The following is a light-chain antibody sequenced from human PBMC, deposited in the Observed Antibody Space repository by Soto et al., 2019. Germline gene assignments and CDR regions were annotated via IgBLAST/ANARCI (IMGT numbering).Light chain of an antibody. Sequence: DIPLTQSPSFLSASVGDRVTITCRASRAISSYLAWYQQRPGEAPKLLIFAASTLQSGVPSRFSSSGSGTEVTLTISSLPPEDFATYYCQQFNDYPLTFGGGTKVEIK. J-gene: IGKJ4*01. CDR2: AAS. CDR1: RAISSY. CDR3: QQFNDYPLT. V-gene: IGKV1-9*01.